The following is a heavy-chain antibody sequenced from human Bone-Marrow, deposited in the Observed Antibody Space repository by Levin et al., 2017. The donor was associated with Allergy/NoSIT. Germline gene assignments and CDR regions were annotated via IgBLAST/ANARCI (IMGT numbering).Heavy chain of an antibody. CDR3: ARDQSVGSQLKYYFDL. V-gene: IGHV3-48*02. J-gene: IGHJ4*02. CDR1: GFILSNCA. Sequence: AASVKVSCAASGFILSNCATNWVRQAPGKGLEWIAYISGSSSNIHYADSVKGRFTVSRDRAKNSLYLQMNSLRDEDTAVYYCARDQSVGSQLKYYFDLWGQGTLVTVSS. D-gene: IGHD2-2*01. CDR2: ISGSSSNI.